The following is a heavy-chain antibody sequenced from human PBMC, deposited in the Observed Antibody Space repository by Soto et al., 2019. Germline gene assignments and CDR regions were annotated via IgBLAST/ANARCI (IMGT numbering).Heavy chain of an antibody. D-gene: IGHD1-26*01. CDR3: AKLSASSGSRLYLDY. CDR1: GFTFSNYA. Sequence: PWGSLRLSCAASGFTFSNYAMTWVRQAPGKGLEWVSTISNGGINTYYADYVKGRFTISRDNSKNTLYLHMNSLKAEDTAVFYCAKLSASSGSRLYLDYWGQGTLVTVSS. V-gene: IGHV3-23*01. J-gene: IGHJ4*02. CDR2: ISNGGINT.